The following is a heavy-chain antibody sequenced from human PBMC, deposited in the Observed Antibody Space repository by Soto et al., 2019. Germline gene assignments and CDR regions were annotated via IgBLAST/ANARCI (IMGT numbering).Heavy chain of an antibody. Sequence: QVRLQESGPGLVKPSETLSLTCTVSGVSITSYFWSWIRQTPGKGLDWIGSISFSGATYSNPSLKGRAALSVDTSENHLSLTLNSVTSADTAVYFCARKRFGMDVWGQGTTVTVSS. CDR1: GVSITSYF. V-gene: IGHV4-59*01. CDR2: ISFSGAT. J-gene: IGHJ6*02. CDR3: ARKRFGMDV.